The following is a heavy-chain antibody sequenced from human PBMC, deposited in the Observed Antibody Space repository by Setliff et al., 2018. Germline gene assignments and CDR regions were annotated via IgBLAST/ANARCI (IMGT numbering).Heavy chain of an antibody. CDR2: INPGGGSK. CDR3: ARDKGYDSSGYYFYYYYYMDV. V-gene: IGHV1-18*01. J-gene: IGHJ6*03. D-gene: IGHD3-22*01. CDR1: GYTFTSYG. Sequence: ASVKVSCKASGYTFTSYGISWVRQALGQGLEWMGMINPGGGSKTYAQRFQGRVTMTRDTYASTAYMELSSLRSEDTAVYYCARDKGYDSSGYYFYYYYYMDVWGKGTTVTVSS.